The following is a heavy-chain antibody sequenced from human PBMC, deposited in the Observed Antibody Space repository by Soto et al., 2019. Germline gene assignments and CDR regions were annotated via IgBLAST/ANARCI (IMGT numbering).Heavy chain of an antibody. V-gene: IGHV3-33*01. Sequence: QVQLVESGGGVVQPGRSLRLSCAASGFTFSSHGMHWVRQAPGKGLEWVAVIWYDGSNKYYADSVKGRFTISRDNSKNMLYIQMNSLSAEDTAVYYCARKGQQLELDYWGQGTLVTVSS. J-gene: IGHJ4*02. D-gene: IGHD6-13*01. CDR1: GFTFSSHG. CDR2: IWYDGSNK. CDR3: ARKGQQLELDY.